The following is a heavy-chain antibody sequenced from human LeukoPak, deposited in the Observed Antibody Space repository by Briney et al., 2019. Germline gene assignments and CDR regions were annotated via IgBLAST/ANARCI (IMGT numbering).Heavy chain of an antibody. Sequence: GASVKVSCKVSGYTLTELSMHWVRQAPGKGLEWMGGFDPEDGETIYAQKFQGRVTMTEDTSTDTAYMELSGLRSEDTAVYYCATEDLNYDSSGYHGYWGQGTLVTVSS. D-gene: IGHD3-22*01. CDR1: GYTLTELS. CDR3: ATEDLNYDSSGYHGY. CDR2: FDPEDGET. J-gene: IGHJ4*02. V-gene: IGHV1-24*01.